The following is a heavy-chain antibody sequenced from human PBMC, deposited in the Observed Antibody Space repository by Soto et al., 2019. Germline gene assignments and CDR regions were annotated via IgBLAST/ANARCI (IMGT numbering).Heavy chain of an antibody. V-gene: IGHV4-59*01. J-gene: IGHJ4*02. CDR3: ARIFPESARPKRYYFDY. Sequence: SETLSLTCTVSGGSISSYYWSWIRQPPGKGLEWIGYIYYSGSTNYNPSLKSRVTISVDTSKNQFSLKLSSVTAADTAVYYCARIFPESARPKRYYFDYWGQGTLVTVSS. CDR2: IYYSGST. CDR1: GGSISSYY. D-gene: IGHD6-6*01.